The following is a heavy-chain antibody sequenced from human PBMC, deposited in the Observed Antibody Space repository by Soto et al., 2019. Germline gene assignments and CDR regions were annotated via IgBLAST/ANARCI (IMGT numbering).Heavy chain of an antibody. D-gene: IGHD2-15*01. V-gene: IGHV3-23*01. CDR2: ISNSGDST. J-gene: IGHJ4*02. CDR3: AKAAYSSGSSY. Sequence: GGSLRLSCTASGLIFSNYAMSWVRQAPGKGLEWVSGISNSGDSTYYADSVKGRFTISRDNSKNTLDLQMNSLRAEDTAEYYCAKAAYSSGSSYWGQGALVTVS. CDR1: GLIFSNYA.